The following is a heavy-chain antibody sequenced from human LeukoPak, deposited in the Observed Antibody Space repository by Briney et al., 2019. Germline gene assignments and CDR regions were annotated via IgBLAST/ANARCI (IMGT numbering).Heavy chain of an antibody. Sequence: PSETLSLTCTVSGGSISSYYWSWIRQPPGKGLEWIGYIYYNGGSANYNPSLKSRVTISVDTSKNQSSLKLSSVTAADTAAYYCAKGGYDILTGYYNAFDIWGQGTMVTVAS. CDR3: AKGGYDILTGYYNAFDI. J-gene: IGHJ3*02. CDR2: IYYNGGSA. D-gene: IGHD3-9*01. CDR1: GGSISSYY. V-gene: IGHV4-59*01.